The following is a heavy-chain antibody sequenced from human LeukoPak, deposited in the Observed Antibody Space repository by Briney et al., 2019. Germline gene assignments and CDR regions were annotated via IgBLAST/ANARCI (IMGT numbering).Heavy chain of an antibody. D-gene: IGHD3-22*01. J-gene: IGHJ1*01. CDR2: INPSGGST. V-gene: IGHV1-46*01. Sequence: ASVKVSCKASGYTFTSYYMHWVRQAPGQGLEWMGIINPSGGSTSYAQKFQGRVTMTRDTSTSTVYMALSSLRSGDTAVYYCARDSVESYYYDSSGYTTVGEYFQHWGQGTLVTVSS. CDR3: ARDSVESYYYDSSGYTTVGEYFQH. CDR1: GYTFTSYY.